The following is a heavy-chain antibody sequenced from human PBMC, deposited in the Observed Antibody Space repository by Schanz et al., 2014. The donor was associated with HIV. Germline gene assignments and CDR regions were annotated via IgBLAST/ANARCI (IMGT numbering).Heavy chain of an antibody. V-gene: IGHV1-69*06. CDR2: IIPVFGTT. Sequence: QVQLVQSGPEVKKPGSSVKVSCKASGGTFSTYSISWVRQAPGQGLEWMGGIIPVFGTTNYAQKFQGRVTITADKSTSTAYMELSSLRSEDTAVYFCARKWFNWLDPWGQGAQVIVSS. J-gene: IGHJ5*02. CDR3: ARKWFNWLDP. D-gene: IGHD3-22*01. CDR1: GGTFSTYS.